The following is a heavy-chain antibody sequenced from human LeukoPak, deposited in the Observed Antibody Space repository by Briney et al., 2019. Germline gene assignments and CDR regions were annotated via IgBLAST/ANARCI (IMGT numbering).Heavy chain of an antibody. D-gene: IGHD2-2*01. CDR1: GFIVSSNY. J-gene: IGHJ3*01. CDR2: IYSGGST. Sequence: PGGSLRLSCAASGFIVSSNYMSWVRQAPGKGLEWVSVIYSGGSTYYADSVKGRFTISRDNAKNSLFLQMSSLTAEDTAVYFCARRYCGSTTCDDFDLWGQGTMVTVSS. CDR3: ARRYCGSTTCDDFDL. V-gene: IGHV3-53*01.